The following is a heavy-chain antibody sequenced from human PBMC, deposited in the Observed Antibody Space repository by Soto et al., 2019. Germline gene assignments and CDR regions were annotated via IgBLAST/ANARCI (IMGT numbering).Heavy chain of an antibody. D-gene: IGHD6-13*01. V-gene: IGHV3-21*01. J-gene: IGHJ5*01. CDR3: ARVPYSSSWYDC. Sequence: PGGSLRLSCAASGFTFSSYSMNWVRQAPGKGLEWVSSISSTSSSIYYADSVKGRFTISRDNAINSLYLQMNSLRAEDTAVYYCARVPYSSSWYDCWGQGTLXT. CDR2: ISSTSSSI. CDR1: GFTFSSYS.